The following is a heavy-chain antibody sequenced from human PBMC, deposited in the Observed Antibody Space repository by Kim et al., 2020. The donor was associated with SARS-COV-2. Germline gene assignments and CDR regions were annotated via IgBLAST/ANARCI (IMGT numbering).Heavy chain of an antibody. CDR1: GFTFSSYS. D-gene: IGHD2-15*01. Sequence: GGSLRLSCAASGFTFSSYSMNWVRQAPGKGLEWVSSISSSSSYIYYADSVKGRFTTSKDTAKNSLYRKMTSCRAKDTLGTFGAGVIPSRVVAHTGFDPWG. V-gene: IGHV3-21*01. J-gene: IGHJ5*02. CDR3: AGVIPSRVVAHTGFDP. CDR2: ISSSSSYI.